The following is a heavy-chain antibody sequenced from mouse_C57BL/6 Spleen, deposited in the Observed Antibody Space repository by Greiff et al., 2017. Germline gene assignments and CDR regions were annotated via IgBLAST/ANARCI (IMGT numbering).Heavy chain of an antibody. Sequence: QVHVKQSGAELVRPGTSVKMSCKASGYTFTNYWIGWAKQRPGHGLEWIGDIYPGGGYTNYNEKFKGKATLTADKSSSTAYMQFSSLTSEDSAIYYCARLDSSGYGDYWGQGTTLTVSS. D-gene: IGHD3-2*02. J-gene: IGHJ2*01. CDR2: IYPGGGYT. CDR1: GYTFTNYW. V-gene: IGHV1-63*01. CDR3: ARLDSSGYGDY.